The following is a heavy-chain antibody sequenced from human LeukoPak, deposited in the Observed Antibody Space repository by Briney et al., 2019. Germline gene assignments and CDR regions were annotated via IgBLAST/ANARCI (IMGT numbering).Heavy chain of an antibody. Sequence: PEESLRLSCAASGFTFSSYAMSWVRQASGKGLEWVSGISTSGGSTSYADSVKGRFTISRDNPRNTLYMQMNSLRAEDTALYYCAIMHPNYDGSGYWVQWGQGTLVTVSS. CDR1: GFTFSSYA. D-gene: IGHD3-22*01. J-gene: IGHJ4*02. CDR3: AIMHPNYDGSGYWVQ. V-gene: IGHV3-23*01. CDR2: ISTSGGST.